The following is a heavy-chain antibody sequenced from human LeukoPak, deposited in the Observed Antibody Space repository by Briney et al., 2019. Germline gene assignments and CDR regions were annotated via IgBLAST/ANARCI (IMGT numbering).Heavy chain of an antibody. CDR1: GFTFSSYA. CDR3: AKARGITMIVVADLDY. Sequence: QPGGPLRLSCAASGFTFSSYAMSWVRQAPGKGLEWVSAISGSGGSTYYADSVKGRFTISRDNSKNTLYLQMNSLRAEDTAVYYCAKARGITMIVVADLDYWGQGTLVPVSS. V-gene: IGHV3-23*01. D-gene: IGHD3-22*01. J-gene: IGHJ4*02. CDR2: ISGSGGST.